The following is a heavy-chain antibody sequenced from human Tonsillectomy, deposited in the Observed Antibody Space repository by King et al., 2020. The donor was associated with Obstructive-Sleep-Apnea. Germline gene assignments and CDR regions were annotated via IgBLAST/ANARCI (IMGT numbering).Heavy chain of an antibody. D-gene: IGHD3-3*01. J-gene: IGHJ3*02. CDR3: ASLYYDFWSGYYESAFDI. CDR1: GGSISSSSYY. V-gene: IGHV4-39*07. Sequence: QLQESGPGLVKPSETLSLTCTVSGGSISSSSYYWGWIRQPPGKGLEWIGNIYYSGSTYYNPSLKSRFTISVDTSKNQFSLKLNSVTAADTAGYYCASLYYDFWSGYYESAFDIWGQGTMVTVSS. CDR2: IYYSGST.